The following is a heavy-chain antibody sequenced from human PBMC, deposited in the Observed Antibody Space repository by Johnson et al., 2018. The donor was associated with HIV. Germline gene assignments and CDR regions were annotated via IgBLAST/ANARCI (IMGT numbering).Heavy chain of an antibody. J-gene: IGHJ3*02. D-gene: IGHD6-19*01. CDR2: SDSGGST. CDR1: GFTVSSNY. Sequence: VQLVESGGGLVQPGGSLRLSCAASGFTVSSNYMSWVRQAPGKGLEWVSVSDSGGSTYYADSVKGRFTISRDNSKNTLYLQMNSLRAEDTAVYYCARGEGSGWHLAGAFDIWGQGTMVTVSS. CDR3: ARGEGSGWHLAGAFDI. V-gene: IGHV3-66*02.